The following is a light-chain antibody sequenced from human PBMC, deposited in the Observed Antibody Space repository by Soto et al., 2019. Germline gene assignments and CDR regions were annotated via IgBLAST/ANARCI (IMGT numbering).Light chain of an antibody. CDR1: HSVLYSSNGKNY. CDR3: QQYDTLPIT. V-gene: IGKV4-1*01. J-gene: IGKJ5*01. Sequence: DIVLTQSPDSLAVSLGGRATIKCKSSHSVLYSSNGKNYLAWYQQKPGQPPNLLIYWASTRKSGVPDRFSGSGSGTDFTLTISSLQAEDVAVYYCQQYDTLPITFGQGTRLEIK. CDR2: WAS.